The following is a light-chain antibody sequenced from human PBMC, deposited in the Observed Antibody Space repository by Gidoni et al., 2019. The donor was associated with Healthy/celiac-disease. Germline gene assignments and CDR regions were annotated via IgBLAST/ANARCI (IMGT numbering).Light chain of an antibody. CDR3: QQYYSTPLT. J-gene: IGKJ4*01. Sequence: DIVMTQSPDSLAVSLGERATINCKSSQSVLYSSNNKNYLAWYQQTPGQPPKLLIYWASTRESGVPDRFSGSGSGTDFTLTISSLQAEDVAVYYCQQYYSTPLTFGGXTKVEIK. V-gene: IGKV4-1*01. CDR2: WAS. CDR1: QSVLYSSNNKNY.